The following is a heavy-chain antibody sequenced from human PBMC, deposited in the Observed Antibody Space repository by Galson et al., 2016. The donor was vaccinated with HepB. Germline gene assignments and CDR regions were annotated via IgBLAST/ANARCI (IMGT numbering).Heavy chain of an antibody. Sequence: PALVKPTQTLTLTCTFSGFSLSTSGMCVSWIRQPPGKALEWLGFIDWDDTKYYSTSLKTRLTISKDTSKNQVVLTMTNMDPVDTATYYCARVMTVVTARDWFDPWGQGILVTVSS. CDR2: IDWDDTK. V-gene: IGHV2-70*01. D-gene: IGHD2-21*02. J-gene: IGHJ5*02. CDR3: ARVMTVVTARDWFDP. CDR1: GFSLSTSGMC.